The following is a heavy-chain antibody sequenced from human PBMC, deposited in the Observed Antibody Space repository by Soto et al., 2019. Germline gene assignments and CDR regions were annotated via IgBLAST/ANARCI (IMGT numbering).Heavy chain of an antibody. V-gene: IGHV1-69*10. CDR1: GGSFSTYA. CDR3: ARANGLELPFDY. CDR2: SVPTLGLV. Sequence: ASVKVSCKASGGSFSTYATNWVRQAPGQGLEWMGGSVPTLGLVNYAQKFQGRVTITADGSTSTVYMELSSLRSEDTAVYYCARANGLELPFDYWGQGTLVTVSS. J-gene: IGHJ4*02. D-gene: IGHD1-7*01.